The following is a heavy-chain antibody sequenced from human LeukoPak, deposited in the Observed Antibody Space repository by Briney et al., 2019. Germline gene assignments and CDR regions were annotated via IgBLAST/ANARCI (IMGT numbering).Heavy chain of an antibody. CDR3: ARDHGGSSYFDY. CDR2: INPNSGGT. J-gene: IGHJ4*02. Sequence: ASVKVSCKASGYTFTGYYIHWVRQAPGQGLEWMGWINPNSGGTISAQKFQARVAMTRDTSITTAYMELSRLTSDDTAIYYCARDHGGSSYFDYWGQGTLVTVSS. D-gene: IGHD1-26*01. V-gene: IGHV1-2*02. CDR1: GYTFTGYY.